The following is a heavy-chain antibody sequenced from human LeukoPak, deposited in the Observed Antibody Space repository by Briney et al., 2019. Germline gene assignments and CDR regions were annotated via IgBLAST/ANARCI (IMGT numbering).Heavy chain of an antibody. Sequence: PSETLSLTCAVSGGSISSGGYSWSWIRQPPGKGLERIGYIYHSGSTYYNPSLKSRVTISVDRSKNQFSLKLSSVTAADTAVYYCARGPYDYGSVWGQGTLVTVSS. V-gene: IGHV4-30-2*01. CDR1: GGSISSGGYS. CDR3: ARGPYDYGSV. D-gene: IGHD3-10*01. CDR2: IYHSGST. J-gene: IGHJ4*02.